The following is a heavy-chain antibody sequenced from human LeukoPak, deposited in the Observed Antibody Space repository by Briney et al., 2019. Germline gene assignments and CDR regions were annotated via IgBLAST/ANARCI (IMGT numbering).Heavy chain of an antibody. CDR3: TRDPRHFDS. D-gene: IGHD6-6*01. J-gene: IGHJ5*01. Sequence: GRSLRLSCAASGFTFSSYEMNWVRQAPGKGLEWVSYISTRGSTEYYADSVKGRFTISRDNAKNSLYLQMSSLRVEDTAVYYCTRDPRHFDSCGQGTLVTVSS. CDR2: ISTRGSTE. CDR1: GFTFSSYE. V-gene: IGHV3-48*03.